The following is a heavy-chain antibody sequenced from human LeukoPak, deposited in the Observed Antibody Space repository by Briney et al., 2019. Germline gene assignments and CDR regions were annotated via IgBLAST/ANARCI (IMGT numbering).Heavy chain of an antibody. D-gene: IGHD7-27*01. J-gene: IGHJ4*02. V-gene: IGHV3-23*01. Sequence: PGGSLRLSCAASGFTLRSSAMSWVRQAPGKGLEWVSAISGDGGTISYAASVRGRFTISRDNSKNTLYLQMNSLRAEDTAVYYCAKANWGSFDSWGQGTLVTVSS. CDR1: GFTLRSSA. CDR3: AKANWGSFDS. CDR2: ISGDGGTI.